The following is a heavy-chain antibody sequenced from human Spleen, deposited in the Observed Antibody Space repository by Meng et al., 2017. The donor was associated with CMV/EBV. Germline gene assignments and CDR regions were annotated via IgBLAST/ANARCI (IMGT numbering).Heavy chain of an antibody. CDR3: ATDGPFYCSSTSCLDY. Sequence: YTLTELSMHWMRQAPGKGLEWMGGFDPEDGETIYAQKFQGRVTMTEDTSTDTAYMELSSLRSEDTAVYYCATDGPFYCSSTSCLDYWGQGTLVTVSS. CDR1: YTLTELS. CDR2: FDPEDGET. V-gene: IGHV1-24*01. J-gene: IGHJ4*02. D-gene: IGHD2-2*01.